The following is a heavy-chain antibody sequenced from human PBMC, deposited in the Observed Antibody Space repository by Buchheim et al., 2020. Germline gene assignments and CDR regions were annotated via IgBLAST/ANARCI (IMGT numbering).Heavy chain of an antibody. Sequence: QVNLVESGGGVVQPGRSLRLSCAASGFTFSNYNMNWVRQAPGKGPEWVAVIWYDGSKKYYADSVKGRLTISRDSSKNTLFLQMSSLRAEDTAVYYCARGTFGIDYWGQGTL. D-gene: IGHD3-16*01. J-gene: IGHJ4*02. CDR1: GFTFSNYN. CDR2: IWYDGSKK. CDR3: ARGTFGIDY. V-gene: IGHV3-33*01.